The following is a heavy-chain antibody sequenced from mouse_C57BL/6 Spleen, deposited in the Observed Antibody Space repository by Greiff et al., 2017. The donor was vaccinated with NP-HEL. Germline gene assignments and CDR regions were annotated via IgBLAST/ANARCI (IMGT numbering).Heavy chain of an antibody. V-gene: IGHV1-15*01. CDR2: IDPETGGT. J-gene: IGHJ2*01. CDR1: GYTFTDYE. Sequence: QVQLQQSGAELVRPGASVTLSCKASGYTFTDYEMHWVKQTPVHGLEWIGAIDPETGGTAYNQKFKGKAILTADKSSSTAYMELRSLTSEDSAVYYCTRFSITTVVAYYFDYWGQGTTLTVSS. D-gene: IGHD1-1*01. CDR3: TRFSITTVVAYYFDY.